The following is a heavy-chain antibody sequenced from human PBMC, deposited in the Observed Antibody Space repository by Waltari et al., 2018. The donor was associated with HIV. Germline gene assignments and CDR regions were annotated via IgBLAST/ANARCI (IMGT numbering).Heavy chain of an antibody. D-gene: IGHD2-2*01. CDR1: GYNFTTYW. CDR2: IYPVDSDT. V-gene: IGHV5-51*01. CDR3: ARLGYCSSARCPSGYYYSYGMGV. Sequence: EVQLVQSGAEVKKPGESLKISCKGSGYNFTTYWIGWVRQMHGKGLEWMGIIYPVDSDTRYSPAFRGQVTISADKSMSTAYLQWSSLQASDTAIYYCARLGYCSSARCPSGYYYSYGMGVWGQGTTVTVSS. J-gene: IGHJ6*02.